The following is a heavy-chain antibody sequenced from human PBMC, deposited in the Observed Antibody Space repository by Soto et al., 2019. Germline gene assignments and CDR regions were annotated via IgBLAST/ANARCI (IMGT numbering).Heavy chain of an antibody. J-gene: IGHJ4*02. CDR3: AKEGKWIQLWSEIDY. CDR1: GFTFSSYA. V-gene: IGHV3-30*18. Sequence: VQLLESGGGLVQPGGSLRLSCAASGFTFSSYAMSWVRQAPGKGLEWVAVISYDGSNKYYADSVKGRFTISRDNSKNTLYLQMNSLRAEDTAVYYCAKEGKWIQLWSEIDYWGQGTLVTVSS. D-gene: IGHD5-18*01. CDR2: ISYDGSNK.